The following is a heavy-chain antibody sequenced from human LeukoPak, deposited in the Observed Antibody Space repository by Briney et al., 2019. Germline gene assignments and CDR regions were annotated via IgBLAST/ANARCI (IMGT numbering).Heavy chain of an antibody. CDR3: ARRPRYSSGWYYFDS. CDR1: GGSFSGDY. D-gene: IGHD6-19*01. V-gene: IGHV4-34*01. CDR2: INHSGST. Sequence: SETLSPTRAVYGGSFSGDYRNWIRQPPGKGLEWIGEINHSGSTNSNPSLKSRVTISVDRSKNQFSLKLSSVTAADTAVYYCARRPRYSSGWYYFDSWGQGTLVTVSS. J-gene: IGHJ4*02.